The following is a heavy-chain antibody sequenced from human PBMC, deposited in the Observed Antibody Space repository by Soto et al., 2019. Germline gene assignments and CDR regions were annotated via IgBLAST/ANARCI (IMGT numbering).Heavy chain of an antibody. CDR1: GFSINSHY. V-gene: IGHV4-59*08. J-gene: IGHJ4*02. CDR3: ARGGENNGWFFDS. Sequence: SETLSLTCHFSGFSINSHYWTWIRQPPGKGLEWIGYIYYIGSTSYNPSLKSRVTISVDTSKNQFSLKLRSVTAADTAVYYCARGGENNGWFFDSWGLGTLVTVS. CDR2: IYYIGST. D-gene: IGHD6-19*01.